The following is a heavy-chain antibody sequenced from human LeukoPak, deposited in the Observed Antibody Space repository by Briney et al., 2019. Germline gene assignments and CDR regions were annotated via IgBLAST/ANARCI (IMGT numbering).Heavy chain of an antibody. CDR1: GFTFSSYW. J-gene: IGHJ6*03. Sequence: GGSPRLSCAASGFTFSSYWMTWVRQAPGKGLEWVAHINQDGSEIYYVDSVKGRFTISRDNAKNSLYLQMNSLRAEDTAVYYCAKVTGKYYDILTGTYYYYYMDVWGKGTTVTISS. CDR3: AKVTGKYYDILTGTYYYYYMDV. V-gene: IGHV3-7*01. D-gene: IGHD3-9*01. CDR2: INQDGSEI.